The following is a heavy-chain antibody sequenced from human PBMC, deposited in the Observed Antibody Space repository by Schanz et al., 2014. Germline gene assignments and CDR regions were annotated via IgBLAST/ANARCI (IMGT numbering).Heavy chain of an antibody. CDR3: ARDRWDWNNAFDI. D-gene: IGHD1-1*01. CDR2: IYSGGST. CDR1: FFPFLLHY. V-gene: IGHV3-53*01. J-gene: IGHJ3*02. Sequence: EVQLVESGGGFAQPGFSLLLSCAASFFPFLLHYMSWVRQAPGKGLEWVSVIYSGGSTYYADSVKGRFTISRDNSKNTLYLQMNSLRAEDTAVYYCARDRWDWNNAFDIWGQGTMVTVSS.